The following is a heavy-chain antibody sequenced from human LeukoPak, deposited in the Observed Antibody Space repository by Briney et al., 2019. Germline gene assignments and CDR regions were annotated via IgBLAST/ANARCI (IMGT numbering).Heavy chain of an antibody. Sequence: GGPLRLSCAASGFTFSEYLMPWVREAPGKGLEGVAYIKGYGSEKHYVVSVTGRFTIFRDNARHSLYLQMNNLSAEDTAVYYCARDHLYYEISGPRFDYWGQGTRVTASS. CDR1: GFTFSEYL. J-gene: IGHJ4*02. CDR2: IKGYGSEK. D-gene: IGHD3-16*01. V-gene: IGHV3-7*01. CDR3: ARDHLYYEISGPRFDY.